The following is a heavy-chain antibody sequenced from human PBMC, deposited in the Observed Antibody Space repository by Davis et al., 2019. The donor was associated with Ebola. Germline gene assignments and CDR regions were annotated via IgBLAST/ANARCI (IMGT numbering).Heavy chain of an antibody. CDR2: IIPILGIA. V-gene: IGHV1-69*02. Sequence: SVQVSCKASGGTFSSYTISWVRQAPGQGLEWMGRIIPILGIANYAQKFQGRVTITADKSTSTAYMELSSLKSEDTAVYYCAGALAMVTIDYWGQGTLVTVSS. J-gene: IGHJ4*02. D-gene: IGHD5-18*01. CDR3: AGALAMVTIDY. CDR1: GGTFSSYT.